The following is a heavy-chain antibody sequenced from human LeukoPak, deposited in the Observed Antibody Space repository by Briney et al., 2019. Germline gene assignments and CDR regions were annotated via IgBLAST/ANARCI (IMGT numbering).Heavy chain of an antibody. CDR2: IRYDGSNK. D-gene: IGHD1-26*01. CDR1: GFTFSSYG. Sequence: GGSLRLSCAASGFTFSSYGMHWVRQAPGKGLEWVAFIRYDGSNKYYADSVKGRFTISRDNSKNTLYLQMNSLRAEDTAVYYCAKDASRWELHLYYYYYYYMDVWGKGTTVTVSS. V-gene: IGHV3-30*02. J-gene: IGHJ6*03. CDR3: AKDASRWELHLYYYYYYYMDV.